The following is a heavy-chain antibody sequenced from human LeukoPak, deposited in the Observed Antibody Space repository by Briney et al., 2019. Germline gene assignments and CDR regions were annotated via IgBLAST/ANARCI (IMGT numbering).Heavy chain of an antibody. CDR1: GGSFSGYY. D-gene: IGHD2-2*01. Sequence: PSETLSLTCAVYGGSFSGYYWSGGRQPPGEGGGWGGEINHSGSTNYNPSLKSRVTISIHTSKNQFSLKLSSVTAADTAVYYCARGVGYCSSTSCYPFDYWGQGTLVTVSS. CDR3: ARGVGYCSSTSCYPFDY. V-gene: IGHV4-34*01. J-gene: IGHJ4*02. CDR2: INHSGST.